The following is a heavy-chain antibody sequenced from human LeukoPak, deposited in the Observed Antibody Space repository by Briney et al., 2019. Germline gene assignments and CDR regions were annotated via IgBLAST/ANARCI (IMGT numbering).Heavy chain of an antibody. CDR3: ARRPDSSGGFDV. D-gene: IGHD6-19*01. V-gene: IGHV4-39*01. Sequence: SETLSLSCTVSGGSISSSSNYWGWIRQPPGKGLEWIGSVSYSGSTYYNPSLKSRVTISVDTSKNQFSLKLNSVTAADTAVYYCARRPDSSGGFDVWGQGTLVTVSS. J-gene: IGHJ4*02. CDR1: GGSISSSSNY. CDR2: VSYSGST.